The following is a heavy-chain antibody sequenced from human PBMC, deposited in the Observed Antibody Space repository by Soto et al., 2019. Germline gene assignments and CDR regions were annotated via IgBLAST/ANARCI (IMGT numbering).Heavy chain of an antibody. Sequence: PGGSLRLSCSAAGFTFSSYCMHWFRQAPGKGLECVAVIWYDGSNTYYAESVQGRFTILRDNSKNTMYMKMHRLRAEDPAVPYCARGSRYGTDVWGQGSKVTLAS. CDR2: IWYDGSNT. V-gene: IGHV3-33*01. J-gene: IGHJ6*01. CDR1: GFTFSSYC. CDR3: ARGSRYGTDV.